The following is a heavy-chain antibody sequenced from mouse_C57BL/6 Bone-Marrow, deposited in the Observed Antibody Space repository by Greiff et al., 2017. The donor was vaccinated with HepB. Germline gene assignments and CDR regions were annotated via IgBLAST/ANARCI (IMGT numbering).Heavy chain of an antibody. D-gene: IGHD1-3*01. CDR2: IDPSDSYT. J-gene: IGHJ2*01. CDR3: ARNLYKGGY. CDR1: GYTFTSYW. V-gene: IGHV1-59*01. Sequence: VQLQQPGAELVRPGTSVKLSCKASGYTFTSYWMHWVKQRPGQGLEWIGVIDPSDSYTNYNQKFKGKATLTVDTSSSTAYMQLSSLTSEDSAVYYCARNLYKGGYWGQGTTLTVSS.